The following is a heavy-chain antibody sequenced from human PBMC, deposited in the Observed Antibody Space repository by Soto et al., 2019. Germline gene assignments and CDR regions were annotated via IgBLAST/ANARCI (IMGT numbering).Heavy chain of an antibody. V-gene: IGHV4-39*01. CDR3: ARPSRGANVYFDY. J-gene: IGHJ4*02. CDR1: GGSLSSSSYY. Sequence: QLQLQESGPGLVKPSETLSLTCTVSGGSLSSSSYYWGWIRQPPGKGLEWIGSIYYSGSTYYNPSLKSRVTISVDTSKNQFSLKLSSVTAADTAVYYCARPSRGANVYFDYWGQGTLVTVSS. CDR2: IYYSGST. D-gene: IGHD3-10*01.